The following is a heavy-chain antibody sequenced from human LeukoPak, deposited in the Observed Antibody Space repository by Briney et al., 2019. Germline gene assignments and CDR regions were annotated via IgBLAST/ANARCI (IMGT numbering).Heavy chain of an antibody. CDR1: GFTFDDYA. CDR3: AKDIGESGYRDY. J-gene: IGHJ4*02. CDR2: ISWNSGSI. D-gene: IGHD3-3*01. Sequence: GGSLRLSCAASGFTFDDYAMHWVRQAPGKGLEWVSGISWNSGSIGYADSVKGRFTISRDNAKNSLYLQMNSLRAEDTALYYCAKDIGESGYRDYWGQGTLVTVSS. V-gene: IGHV3-9*01.